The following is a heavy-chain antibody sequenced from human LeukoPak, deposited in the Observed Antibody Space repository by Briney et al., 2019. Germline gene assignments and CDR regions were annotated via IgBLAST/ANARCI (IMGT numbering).Heavy chain of an antibody. CDR1: GFTFSSYA. CDR2: ISGSGGST. CDR3: AKVRGAGGYCSGGSCYGNYYYYYGMDV. V-gene: IGHV3-23*01. Sequence: GGSLRLSCAASGFTFSSYAMSWVRQAPGKGLEWVSAISGSGGSTYYADSVKGRFTISRDNSKNTLYLQMNSLRAEDTAVYYCAKVRGAGGYCSGGSCYGNYYYYYGMDVWGQGTTVTVSS. J-gene: IGHJ6*02. D-gene: IGHD2-15*01.